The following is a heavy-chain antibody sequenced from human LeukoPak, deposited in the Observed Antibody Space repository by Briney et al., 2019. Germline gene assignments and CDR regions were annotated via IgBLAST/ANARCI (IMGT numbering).Heavy chain of an antibody. V-gene: IGHV3-7*05. CDR2: IGQDGSEK. CDR1: GFTFSNYW. CDR3: ARLEASSPGYYFHY. D-gene: IGHD6-13*01. Sequence: GGSLRLSCAASGFTFSNYWMSWVRQAPGRGLEWVANIGQDGSEKYYVDSVTGRFTISRDNAKNSLYLQMNSLRAEDTAVYYCARLEASSPGYYFHYWGRGILVTVSS. J-gene: IGHJ4*02.